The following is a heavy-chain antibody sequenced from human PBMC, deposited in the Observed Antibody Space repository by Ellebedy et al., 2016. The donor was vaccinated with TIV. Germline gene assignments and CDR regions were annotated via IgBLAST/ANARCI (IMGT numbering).Heavy chain of an antibody. CDR3: TCSHYYDSSGYYTPFDY. CDR1: GFTFSGSA. V-gene: IGHV3-73*01. CDR2: IRSKANSYAT. Sequence: PGGSLRLSCAASGFTFSGSAMHWVRQASGKGLEWVGRIRSKANSYATAYAASVKGRFTISRDDSKNTAYLQMNSLKTEDTAVYYCTCSHYYDSSGYYTPFDYWGQGTLVTVSS. D-gene: IGHD3-22*01. J-gene: IGHJ4*02.